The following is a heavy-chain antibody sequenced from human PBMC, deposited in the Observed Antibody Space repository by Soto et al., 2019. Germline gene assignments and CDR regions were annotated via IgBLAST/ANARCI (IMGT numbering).Heavy chain of an antibody. CDR1: GFTFSSYG. CDR2: IWYDGSNK. CDR3: ARDRANIAAH. V-gene: IGHV3-33*01. Sequence: PGGSLRLSCAASGFTFSSYGMHWVRQAPGKGLEWVAVIWYDGSNKHYADSVKGRFTISRDNSKNTLYLQMNSLRAEDTAVYYCARDRANIAAHWGQGTLVTVSS. D-gene: IGHD6-6*01. J-gene: IGHJ4*02.